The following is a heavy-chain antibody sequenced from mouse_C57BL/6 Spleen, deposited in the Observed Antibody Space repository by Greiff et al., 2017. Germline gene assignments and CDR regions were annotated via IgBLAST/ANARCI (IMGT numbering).Heavy chain of an antibody. J-gene: IGHJ3*01. Sequence: VQLQQSGAELVRPGTSVKLSCKASGYTFTSYWMHWVKQRPGQGLEWIGVIDPSDSYTNYNQKFKGKATLTVDTSSSTAYMQLSSLTSEDSAVYYCARGSGYWFAYWGQGTLVTVSA. D-gene: IGHD3-2*02. V-gene: IGHV1-59*01. CDR3: ARGSGYWFAY. CDR1: GYTFTSYW. CDR2: IDPSDSYT.